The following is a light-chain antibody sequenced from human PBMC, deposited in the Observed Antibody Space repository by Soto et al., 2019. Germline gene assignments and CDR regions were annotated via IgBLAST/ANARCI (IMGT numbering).Light chain of an antibody. Sequence: QSVLTQPPSVSGAPGQRVTISCTGASSDFGNYNLVSWYRQHPGKAPKLIIYETTKRPSGVSNRFSGSKSGNTASLTIFGLQAEDEADYYCCSYASIITLVFGGGTKLTVL. CDR1: SSDFGNYNL. V-gene: IGLV2-23*01. CDR2: ETT. J-gene: IGLJ3*02. CDR3: CSYASIITLV.